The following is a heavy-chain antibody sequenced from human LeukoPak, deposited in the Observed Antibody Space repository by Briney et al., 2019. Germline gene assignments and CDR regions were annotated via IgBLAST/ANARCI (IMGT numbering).Heavy chain of an antibody. CDR3: AKDTSRGGSSWYFADC. Sequence: GGSLRLSCAASGFAFDDYAMHWVRQAPGKGLEWVSGISWNSGSIGYADSVKGRFTISRDNAKNSLYLQMNSLRAEDTALYYCAKDTSRGGSSWYFADCWGQGTLVTVSS. CDR1: GFAFDDYA. D-gene: IGHD6-13*01. J-gene: IGHJ4*02. V-gene: IGHV3-9*01. CDR2: ISWNSGSI.